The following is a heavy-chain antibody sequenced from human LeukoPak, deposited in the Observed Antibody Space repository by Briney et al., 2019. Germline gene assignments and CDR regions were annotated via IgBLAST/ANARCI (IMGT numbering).Heavy chain of an antibody. CDR3: ARGAQQWPSNYLYYFDY. D-gene: IGHD6-19*01. CDR2: INSDGSST. J-gene: IGHJ4*02. CDR1: GFTFSSNW. Sequence: GGSLRLSCAASGFTFSSNWMSWVGQAPGKGLVWVSRINSDGSSTSYADSVKGRFTISRDNAKNTLYLQMNSLRAEDTAVYYCARGAQQWPSNYLYYFDYWGQGTLVTVSS. V-gene: IGHV3-74*01.